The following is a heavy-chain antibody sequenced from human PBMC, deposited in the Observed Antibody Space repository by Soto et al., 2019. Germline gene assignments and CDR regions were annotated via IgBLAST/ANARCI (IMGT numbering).Heavy chain of an antibody. Sequence: SQTLSLTYAISGDSVSSNSAAWNWIRQSPSRGLEWLGRTYYRSNWNFDYALSVKSRITINPDTSKNQFSLQLNSLTPEDTAVYYCAGELDIHHGLGYWGPGTSVTVSS. J-gene: IGHJ4*02. CDR3: AGELDIHHGLGY. D-gene: IGHD3-3*02. V-gene: IGHV6-1*01. CDR2: TYYRSNWNF. CDR1: GDSVSSNSAA.